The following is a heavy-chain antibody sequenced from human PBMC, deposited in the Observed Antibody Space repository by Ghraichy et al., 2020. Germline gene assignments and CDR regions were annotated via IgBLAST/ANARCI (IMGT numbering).Heavy chain of an antibody. CDR3: AREKESVNGDYVRAPDVYYYGMDV. J-gene: IGHJ6*02. CDR2: IIPILGIA. CDR1: GGTFSSYA. D-gene: IGHD4-17*01. Sequence: SVKVSCKASGGTFSSYAISWVRQAPGQGLEWMGRIIPILGIANYAQKFQGRVTITADKSTSTAYMELSSLRSEDTAVYYCAREKESVNGDYVRAPDVYYYGMDVWGQGTTVTVSS. V-gene: IGHV1-69*04.